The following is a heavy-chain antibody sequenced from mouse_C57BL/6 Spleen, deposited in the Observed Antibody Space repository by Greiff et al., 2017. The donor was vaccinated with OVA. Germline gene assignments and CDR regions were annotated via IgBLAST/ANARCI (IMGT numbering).Heavy chain of an antibody. CDR1: GFSFTSYG. V-gene: IGHV2-2*01. J-gene: IGHJ4*01. Sequence: QVQLQQSGPGLVQPSQSLSITCTVSGFSFTSYGVHWVRQSPGKGLEWLGVIWSGGSTDNNAAFISRLSISKDNSKSQVFFKMNSLQADDTAIYYCARNPMDYWGQGTSVTVSS. CDR2: IWSGGST. CDR3: ARNPMDY.